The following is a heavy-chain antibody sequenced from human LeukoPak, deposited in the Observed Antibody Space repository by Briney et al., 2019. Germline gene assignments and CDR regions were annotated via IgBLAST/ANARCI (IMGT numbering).Heavy chain of an antibody. CDR3: ARSLGGAYDY. J-gene: IGHJ4*02. V-gene: IGHV3-74*01. Sequence: GGSLRLSCAASGFPFSSYWMHWVRQAPGKGLVWVSRINIDGSNTNYADSVKGRFTISRDNAKNTLYLQMDSLKAEDTAVYYCARSLGGAYDYWGQGTLVTVSS. D-gene: IGHD1-26*01. CDR2: INIDGSNT. CDR1: GFPFSSYW.